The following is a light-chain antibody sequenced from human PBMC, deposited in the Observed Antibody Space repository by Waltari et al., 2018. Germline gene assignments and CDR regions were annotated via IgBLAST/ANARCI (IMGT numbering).Light chain of an antibody. CDR3: QQYNNWPPLT. J-gene: IGKJ4*01. CDR2: DAS. CDR1: QSISRH. V-gene: IGKV3D-15*01. Sequence: VMTQSPATLFVSPGEGATLSCRASQSISRHVAWYHQKSGQAPRLLIFDASARATGIPARFSGSVSGTEFTLTISRLRSEDVGVYYCQQYNNWPPLTFGGGTKVEIK.